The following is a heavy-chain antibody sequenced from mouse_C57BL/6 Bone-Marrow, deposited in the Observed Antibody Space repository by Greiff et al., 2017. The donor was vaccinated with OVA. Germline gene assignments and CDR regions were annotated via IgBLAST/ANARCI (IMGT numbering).Heavy chain of an antibody. J-gene: IGHJ3*01. D-gene: IGHD1-1*01. CDR2: ISSGSSTI. V-gene: IGHV5-17*01. CDR3: ATTFYGSSYGFAY. CDR1: GFTFSDYG. Sequence: EVQVVESGGGLVKPGGSLKLSCAASGFTFSDYGMHWVRQAPEKGLEWVAYISSGSSTINYADTVKGRFTISRDNAKNTLFLQMTSLRSEDTAMYYCATTFYGSSYGFAYWGQGTLVTVSA.